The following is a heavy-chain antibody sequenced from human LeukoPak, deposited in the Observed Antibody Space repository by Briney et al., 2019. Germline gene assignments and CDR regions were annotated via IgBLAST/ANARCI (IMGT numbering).Heavy chain of an antibody. CDR1: GYTFSSYD. CDR3: AREVATDYYYYYGMDV. D-gene: IGHD5-12*01. V-gene: IGHV1-8*01. CDR2: MNPNSGNT. J-gene: IGHJ6*02. Sequence: ARSVKVSCTASGYTFSSYDINWVRQATGQGLEWMGWMNPNSGNTGYAHTFQGRVTMTRNTSISTAYMELSSLRSEDTAVYYCAREVATDYYYYYGMDVWGQGTTVTVSS.